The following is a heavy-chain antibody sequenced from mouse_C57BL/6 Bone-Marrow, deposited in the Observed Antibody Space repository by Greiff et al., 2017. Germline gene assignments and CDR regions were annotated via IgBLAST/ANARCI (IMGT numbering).Heavy chain of an antibody. CDR3: ARQGIYYYGSSYVFHVHYYAMDY. J-gene: IGHJ4*01. V-gene: IGHV5-6*02. D-gene: IGHD1-1*01. Sequence: EVMLVESGGDLVKPGGSLKLSCAASGFTFSSYGMSWVRQTPDKRLEWVATISSGGSYTYYPDSVKGRFTISRDNAKNTLYLQMSSLKSEDTDMYYCARQGIYYYGSSYVFHVHYYAMDYWGQGTSVTVSS. CDR2: ISSGGSYT. CDR1: GFTFSSYG.